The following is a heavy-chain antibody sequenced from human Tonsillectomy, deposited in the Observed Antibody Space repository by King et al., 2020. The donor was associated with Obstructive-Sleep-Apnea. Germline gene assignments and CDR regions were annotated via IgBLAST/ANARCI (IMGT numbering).Heavy chain of an antibody. D-gene: IGHD1-7*01. J-gene: IGHJ4*02. CDR3: ARGRAQTGTAGHFFDH. CDR2: IYHSGST. CDR1: GYSISSGHY. Sequence: VQLQESGPGLVKPSETLSLTCTVSGYSISSGHYWGWVRQPPGKGVDGIGTIYHSGSTYYNPSLKSRVTISVDTSKNQFSLKLSSVTAADTAVFHCARGRAQTGTAGHFFDHWGQGTLVTVSS. V-gene: IGHV4-38-2*02.